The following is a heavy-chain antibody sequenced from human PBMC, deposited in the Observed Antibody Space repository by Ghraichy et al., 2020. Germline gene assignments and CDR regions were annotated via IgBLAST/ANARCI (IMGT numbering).Heavy chain of an antibody. CDR3: AKDYWSGGISVIVTGWDAFDI. J-gene: IGHJ3*02. D-gene: IGHD3-16*02. CDR1: GFTFDDYA. Sequence: GGSLRLSCAASGFTFDDYAMHWVRQAPGKGLEWVSGISWNSGSIGYADSVKGRFTISRDNAKNSLYLQMNSLRAEDTALYYCAKDYWSGGISVIVTGWDAFDIWGQGTIVTVSS. CDR2: ISWNSGSI. V-gene: IGHV3-9*01.